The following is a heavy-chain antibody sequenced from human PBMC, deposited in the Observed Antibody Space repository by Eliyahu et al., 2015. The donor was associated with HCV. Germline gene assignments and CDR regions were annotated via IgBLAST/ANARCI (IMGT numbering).Heavy chain of an antibody. J-gene: IGHJ4*02. D-gene: IGHD3-22*01. CDR3: ADPDYYDISTYYFVY. Sequence: APGKGLEWVSTISASGGTTYYADSVKGRFTISRDNFRNTLYLQMNSLTAEDTAVYYCADPDYYDISTYYFVYWGQGTLVTVSS. CDR2: ISASGGTT. V-gene: IGHV3-23*01.